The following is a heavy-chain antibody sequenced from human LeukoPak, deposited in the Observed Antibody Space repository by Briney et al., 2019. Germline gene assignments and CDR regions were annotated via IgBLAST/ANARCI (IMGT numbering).Heavy chain of an antibody. Sequence: ASVKVSCKASGGTSNSHAISWVRQAPGQGLEWMGRIIPNLGTTNRAQNFQYRVTLTADKSTNTAYMELTSLTSDDTAVYCATTNDGGGYQWGDFFDFWGQGTLVTVSS. CDR3: TTNDGGGYQWGDFFDF. V-gene: IGHV1-69*04. J-gene: IGHJ4*02. CDR2: IIPNLGTT. D-gene: IGHD3-22*01. CDR1: GGTSNSHA.